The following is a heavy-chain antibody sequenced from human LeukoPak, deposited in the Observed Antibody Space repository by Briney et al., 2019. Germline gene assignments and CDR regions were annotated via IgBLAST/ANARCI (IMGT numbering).Heavy chain of an antibody. J-gene: IGHJ5*02. V-gene: IGHV1-8*01. CDR3: ARAPSSGYYYTSWFDP. D-gene: IGHD3-22*01. Sequence: ASVKVSCKASGYTFTSYDINWVRQATGQGLEWMGWMNPNSGNTGYAQKFQGRVTMTRNTSISTAYMELSSLRSEDTAVYYCARAPSSGYYYTSWFDPWGQGTLVTVSS. CDR2: MNPNSGNT. CDR1: GYTFTSYD.